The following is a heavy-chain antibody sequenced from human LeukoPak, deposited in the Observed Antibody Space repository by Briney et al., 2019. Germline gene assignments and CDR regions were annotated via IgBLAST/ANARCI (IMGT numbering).Heavy chain of an antibody. CDR3: ARDFCSSTSCYFDS. CDR1: GYSFTTYG. CDR2: ISAFNGNT. Sequence: ASGKVSCKASGYSFTTYGITWVRQAPGQGLEWMGWISAFNGNTNYAKKRQARVSMTTDTYTRQAYTELRSLRSDDAAVYYCARDFCSSTSCYFDSWGQGTLVTVSS. J-gene: IGHJ4*02. D-gene: IGHD2-2*01. V-gene: IGHV1-18*01.